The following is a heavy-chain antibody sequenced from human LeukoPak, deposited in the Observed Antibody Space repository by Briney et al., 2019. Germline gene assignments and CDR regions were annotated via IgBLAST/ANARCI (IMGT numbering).Heavy chain of an antibody. J-gene: IGHJ4*02. CDR1: GYTFTDYY. Sequence: ASVKVSCKASGYTFTDYYMHWVRQAPGQGLEWMGRINPNSGGSNYAQKFQDRVTMTRDTSISTAYMALNSLSSDDAAVYYCARGSGYGDSPGLHWGQGALVTVSS. D-gene: IGHD4-17*01. CDR3: ARGSGYGDSPGLH. V-gene: IGHV1-2*06. CDR2: INPNSGGS.